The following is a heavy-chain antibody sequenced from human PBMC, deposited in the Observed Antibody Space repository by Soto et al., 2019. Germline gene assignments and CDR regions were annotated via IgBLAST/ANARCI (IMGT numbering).Heavy chain of an antibody. D-gene: IGHD3-3*01. V-gene: IGHV3-15*01. CDR2: IKSKTDGGTT. Sequence: EVQLVESGGGLVKPGGSLRLSCAASGFTFSNAWMSWVRQAPGKGLEWVGRIKSKTDGGTTDYAATVTGRFTISRDDSENTLYLQMNSLKTEDTAVYYCTTANYDFWSGYYFWSKGSFAYWGQGTLVTVSS. J-gene: IGHJ4*02. CDR1: GFTFSNAW. CDR3: TTANYDFWSGYYFWSKGSFAY.